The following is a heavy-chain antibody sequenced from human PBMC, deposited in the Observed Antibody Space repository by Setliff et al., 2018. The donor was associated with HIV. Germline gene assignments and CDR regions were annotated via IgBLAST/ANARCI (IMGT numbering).Heavy chain of an antibody. V-gene: IGHV4-38-2*01. D-gene: IGHD3-10*01. CDR2: INHSGST. Sequence: PSETLSLTCAVSGHSINRGFCWSWIRQPPGKGLEWIGEINHSGSTTYNPSLKSRVTISVDTSKNHFSLILTSVTAADTAVYYCVRRTDYYGSGSESSFDYWGQGTLVTVSS. J-gene: IGHJ4*02. CDR1: GHSINRGFC. CDR3: VRRTDYYGSGSESSFDY.